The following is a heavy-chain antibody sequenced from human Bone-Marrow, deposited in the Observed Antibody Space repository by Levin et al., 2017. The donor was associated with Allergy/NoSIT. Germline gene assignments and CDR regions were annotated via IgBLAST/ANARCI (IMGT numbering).Heavy chain of an antibody. V-gene: IGHV4-59*01. CDR1: GTSISNFY. D-gene: IGHD3-10*01. CDR2: VSYSGSP. Sequence: SQTLSLTCTVSGTSISNFYWNWIRQSPGRGLEWIGYVSYSGSPDYNPSLKSRVTISQDTSKNQFSLKLTSVTAADAAIYYCACIRSGRYYGMNVWGQGTTVTVSS. CDR3: ACIRSGRYYGMNV. J-gene: IGHJ6*02.